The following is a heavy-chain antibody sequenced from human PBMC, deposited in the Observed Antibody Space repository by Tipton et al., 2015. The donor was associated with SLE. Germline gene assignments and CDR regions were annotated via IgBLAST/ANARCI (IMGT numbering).Heavy chain of an antibody. V-gene: IGHV4-39*07. CDR1: GGSISSSSYY. J-gene: IGHJ4*02. CDR3: ARDPETWIQPITPFDY. CDR2: IYYSGST. D-gene: IGHD5-18*01. Sequence: LRLSCTVSGGSISSSSYYWGWIRQPPGKGLEWIGSIYYSGSTYYNPSLKSRVTISVDTSKNQFSLKLSSVTAEDTAVYYCARDPETWIQPITPFDYWGQGTLVTVSS.